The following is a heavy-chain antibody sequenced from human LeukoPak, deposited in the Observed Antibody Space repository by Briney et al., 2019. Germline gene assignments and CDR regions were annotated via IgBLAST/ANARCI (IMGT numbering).Heavy chain of an antibody. J-gene: IGHJ4*02. CDR1: GFTFSSYA. CDR2: ISGSGGST. V-gene: IGHV3-23*01. CDR3: AKGQWLVRLGYFDY. D-gene: IGHD6-19*01. Sequence: TGGSLRLSCAASGFTFSSYAMSWVRQAPGKGLEWVSAISGSGGSTYYADSVEGRFTISRDNSKNTLYLQMNSLRAEDTAVYYCAKGQWLVRLGYFDYWGQGTLVTVSS.